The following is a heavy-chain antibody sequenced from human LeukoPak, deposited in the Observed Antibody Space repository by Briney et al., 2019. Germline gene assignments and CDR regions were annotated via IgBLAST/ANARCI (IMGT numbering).Heavy chain of an antibody. CDR1: GFTFSSYA. V-gene: IGHV3-23*01. Sequence: GGSLRRSCAASGFTFSSYAMSWVRQAPGKGLEWVSAISGSGGSTYYADSVKGRFTITRDNSKKTLYMELNSLRAEDTAVYYCASLFLPGSRETAGRDYWGQGTLVSV. J-gene: IGHJ4*02. D-gene: IGHD1-26*01. CDR3: ASLFLPGSRETAGRDY. CDR2: ISGSGGST.